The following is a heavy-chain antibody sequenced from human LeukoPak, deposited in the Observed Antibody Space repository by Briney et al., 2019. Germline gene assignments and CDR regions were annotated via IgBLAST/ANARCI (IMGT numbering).Heavy chain of an antibody. CDR1: GGSISSYY. Sequence: SETLSLTCTVSGGSISSYYWSWIRQPPGKGLEWIGYIYYSGSTSYNPSLKSRVTISVDTSKNQFSLKLSSVTAADTAVYYCARTEVVMQNWFDPWGQGTLVTVSS. D-gene: IGHD2-15*01. J-gene: IGHJ5*02. CDR2: IYYSGST. CDR3: ARTEVVMQNWFDP. V-gene: IGHV4-59*01.